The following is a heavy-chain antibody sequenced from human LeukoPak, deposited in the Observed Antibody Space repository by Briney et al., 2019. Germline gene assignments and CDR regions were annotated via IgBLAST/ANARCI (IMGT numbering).Heavy chain of an antibody. J-gene: IGHJ4*02. Sequence: GASVKVSCKASGYTFTSYYMHWVRQAPGQGLEWMGIINPSGGSTSYAQKFQGRVTMTRDTSTSTVYMELSSLRSEDTAVYYCARADTYCSGGSCYPDYWGQGTLVTVSS. CDR1: GYTFTSYY. CDR3: ARADTYCSGGSCYPDY. CDR2: INPSGGST. V-gene: IGHV1-46*01. D-gene: IGHD2-15*01.